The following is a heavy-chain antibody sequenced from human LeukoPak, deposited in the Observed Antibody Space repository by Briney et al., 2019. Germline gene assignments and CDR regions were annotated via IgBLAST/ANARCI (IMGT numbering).Heavy chain of an antibody. CDR1: GYTFTSYY. CDR3: ARAPGWQWLVHRCWYFDL. V-gene: IGHV1-46*01. D-gene: IGHD6-19*01. CDR2: INPSGGST. Sequence: ASVKVSCKASGYTFTSYYMHWVRQAPGQGLEWMGIINPSGGSTSYAQKFQGRVTMTRDTSTSTVYMELSSLRSEDTAVYYCARAPGWQWLVHRCWYFDLWGRGTLVTVSS. J-gene: IGHJ2*01.